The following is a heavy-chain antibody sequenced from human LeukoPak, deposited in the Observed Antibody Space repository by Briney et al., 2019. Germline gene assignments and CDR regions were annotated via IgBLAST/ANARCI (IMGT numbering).Heavy chain of an antibody. CDR1: GFTFSSNG. CDR2: INWNGGST. Sequence: GGSLRLSCVASGFTFSSNGMHWVRQAPGKGLEWVSGINWNGGSTGYADSVKGRFTISRDNSKNTLYLQMNSLRAEDTAVYYCAKVGLIRDQGTLVTVSS. D-gene: IGHD3-16*01. J-gene: IGHJ4*02. V-gene: IGHV3-20*04. CDR3: AKVGLI.